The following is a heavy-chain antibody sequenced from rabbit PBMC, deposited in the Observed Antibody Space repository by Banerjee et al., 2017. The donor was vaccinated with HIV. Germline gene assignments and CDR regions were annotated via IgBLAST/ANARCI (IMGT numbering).Heavy chain of an antibody. CDR1: GLDFSSGYW. V-gene: IGHV1S45*01. CDR2: IGADTSGRT. Sequence: EESGGGLVQPEGSLTLTCKASGLDFSSGYWICWVRQAPGKGLEWIACIGADTSGRTVYASWAKGRFTISKTSWTTVTLQMTSLTAADTATYFCARDLSGVIGWNLNLWGQGTLVTVS. D-gene: IGHD1-1*01. CDR3: ARDLSGVIGWNLNL. J-gene: IGHJ4*01.